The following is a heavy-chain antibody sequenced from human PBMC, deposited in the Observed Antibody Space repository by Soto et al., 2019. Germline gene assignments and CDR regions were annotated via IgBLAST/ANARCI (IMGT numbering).Heavy chain of an antibody. CDR1: GFTFSDYY. CDR3: ARDTTTVKRRGHFDY. J-gene: IGHJ4*02. CDR2: ISSSSSYT. D-gene: IGHD4-17*01. Sequence: GGSLRLSCAASGFTFSDYYMSWIRQAPGKGLEWVSYISSSSSYTNYADSVKGRFTISRDNAKNSLYLQMNSLRAEDTAVYYCARDTTTVKRRGHFDYWGQGTLVTVSS. V-gene: IGHV3-11*05.